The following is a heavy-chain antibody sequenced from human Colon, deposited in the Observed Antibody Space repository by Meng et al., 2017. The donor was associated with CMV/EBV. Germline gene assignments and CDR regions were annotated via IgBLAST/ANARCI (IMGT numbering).Heavy chain of an antibody. J-gene: IGHJ4*02. D-gene: IGHD6-25*01. Sequence: ASVKVSCKASGYTFTNYYMHWVRQAPGQGLEWMGWIDPNSGDTNVAQNFQGRVSMTSDTSTTTAHMELTSLTSDDTALYYCAREGMSTPSAADSWGQGTLVTVSS. V-gene: IGHV1-2*02. CDR2: IDPNSGDT. CDR1: GYTFTNYY. CDR3: AREGMSTPSAADS.